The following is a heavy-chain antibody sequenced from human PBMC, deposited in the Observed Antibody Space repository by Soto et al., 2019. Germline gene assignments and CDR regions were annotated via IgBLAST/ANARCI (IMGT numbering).Heavy chain of an antibody. CDR3: ARGQGTYYDFLGAFDI. J-gene: IGHJ3*02. CDR1: GGSISSSSYY. Sequence: QLHLQESGPGLVKPSETLSLTCTVSGGSISSSSYYWGWIRQPPGKGLEGIGSIYYSGSTYYNPSLKIRVTISVDTSKNQVSLKLSSVTAADTAVYYCARGQGTYYDFLGAFDIWGQGTMVTFSS. D-gene: IGHD3-3*01. CDR2: IYYSGST. V-gene: IGHV4-39*01.